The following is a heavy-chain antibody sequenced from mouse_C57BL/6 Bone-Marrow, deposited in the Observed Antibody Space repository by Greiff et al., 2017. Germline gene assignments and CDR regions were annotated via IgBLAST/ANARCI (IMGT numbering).Heavy chain of an antibody. D-gene: IGHD6-1*01. CDR1: GFTFNTYA. V-gene: IGHV10-3*01. J-gene: IGHJ3*01. Sequence: EVQLVESGGGLVQPKGSLKLSCAASGFTFNTYAMHWVRQAPGKGLEWVASIRSKSSNYATYYADSVKDRFTISRDDSQSMLYLQMNNLTTEDTAMYYCVRDDPVPWFAYWGQGTLVTVSA. CDR3: VRDDPVPWFAY. CDR2: IRSKSSNYAT.